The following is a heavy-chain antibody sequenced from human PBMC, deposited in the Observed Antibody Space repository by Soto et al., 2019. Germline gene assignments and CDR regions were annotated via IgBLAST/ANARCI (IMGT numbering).Heavy chain of an antibody. J-gene: IGHJ4*02. CDR1: GYSSTSYW. CDR3: ASAPRYSSSLLVFDY. CDR2: IDPSDSYT. Sequence: PGESLKISCKGSGYSSTSYWISWVRQLPGKGLEWMGRIDPSDSYTNYSPSFQGHGTISADKSTSTAYLQWSSLKASDTAMYYCASAPRYSSSLLVFDYWGQGAMVTVSS. D-gene: IGHD6-13*01. V-gene: IGHV5-10-1*01.